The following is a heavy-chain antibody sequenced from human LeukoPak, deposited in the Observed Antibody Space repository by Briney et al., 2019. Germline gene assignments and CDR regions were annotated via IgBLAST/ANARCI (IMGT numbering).Heavy chain of an antibody. V-gene: IGHV4-59*01. J-gene: IGHJ6*03. CDR3: ARTSIVVVPTRDNYYYYYYMDV. CDR1: GGSISSYY. CDR2: IYYTGNT. Sequence: SETLSLTCTVSGGSISSYYWSWIRQPPGKGLEWIGYIYYTGNTNYNPSLKSRVTISVDTSKNHFSLKLTSVTAADTAVYYCARTSIVVVPTRDNYYYYYYMDVWGKGTTVTVSS. D-gene: IGHD2-2*01.